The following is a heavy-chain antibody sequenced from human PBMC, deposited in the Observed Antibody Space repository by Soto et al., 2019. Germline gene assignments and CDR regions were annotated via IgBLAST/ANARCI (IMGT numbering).Heavy chain of an antibody. CDR2: IYYSGTT. CDR1: GYSISSSNW. D-gene: IGHD1-26*01. J-gene: IGHJ4*02. V-gene: IGHV4-28*01. CDR3: ARREIQGPIDY. Sequence: SGTLSLTCAVSGYSISSSNWWGWIRQPPGKGLEWIGYIYYSGTTYYNPPLKSRVTMSVDTSKNQFSLKLTSVTAVDTAVYYCARREIQGPIDYWGQGTLVTVSS.